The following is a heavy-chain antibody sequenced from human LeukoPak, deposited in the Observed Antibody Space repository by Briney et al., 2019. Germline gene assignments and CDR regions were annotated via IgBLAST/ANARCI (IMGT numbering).Heavy chain of an antibody. D-gene: IGHD2-21*02. CDR2: INHSGST. CDR1: GGSFSRYY. J-gene: IGHJ6*02. CDR3: ARYCGGDCYSDAYYYYGMDV. V-gene: IGHV4-34*01. Sequence: SETLSLTCAVYGGSFSRYYWSWIRQPPGKGLEWIGEINHSGSTNYNPSLKSRVTISVDTSKNQFSLKVSSVTAADTAVYYCARYCGGDCYSDAYYYYGMDVWGQGTTVTVSS.